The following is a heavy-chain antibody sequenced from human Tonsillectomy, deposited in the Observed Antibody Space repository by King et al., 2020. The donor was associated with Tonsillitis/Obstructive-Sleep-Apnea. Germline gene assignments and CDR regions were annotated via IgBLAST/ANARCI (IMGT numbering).Heavy chain of an antibody. Sequence: VQLQESGPGLVKPSETLSLTCTVSGGSISSYYWSWIRQPPGKGLEWIGYIYYSGSTNYYPSLKSRFTISVETSRNQFSLKLSSVTAADTAVYYCARDDYGDDFMQRATYYYMDVWGKGTPVTVSS. V-gene: IGHV4-59*01. D-gene: IGHD4-17*01. CDR2: IYYSGST. CDR1: GGSISSYY. CDR3: ARDDYGDDFMQRATYYYMDV. J-gene: IGHJ6*03.